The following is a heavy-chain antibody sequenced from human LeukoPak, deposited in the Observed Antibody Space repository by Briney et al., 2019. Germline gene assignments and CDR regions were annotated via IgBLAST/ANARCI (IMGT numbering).Heavy chain of an antibody. CDR1: GGSISSYY. D-gene: IGHD2-2*01. V-gene: IGHV4-4*07. CDR2: FYTRGTT. CDR3: ARAAGHCTSTICYPEYFQH. J-gene: IGHJ1*01. Sequence: SETLSLTCTVSGGSISSYYWSWIRQPAGKGLEWIGRFYTRGTTNYNPSLKSRVTMSADTPKNQFSLKLSSVTAADTAVYYCARAAGHCTSTICYPEYFQHWGQGTLVTVSS.